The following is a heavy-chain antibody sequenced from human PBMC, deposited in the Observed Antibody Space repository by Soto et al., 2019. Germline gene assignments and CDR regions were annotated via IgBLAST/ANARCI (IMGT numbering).Heavy chain of an antibody. CDR1: GGSISGFY. Sequence: SETLSLTCTISGGSISGFYWGWIRQPPGKGLEWIGNIYYSGSANYDPSLRSRVTISLNTSKNQFSLILNSVTAAVTSFYYCARWTYCGGDCYWLDFWGQGTLVTVS. V-gene: IGHV4-59*01. D-gene: IGHD2-21*02. CDR3: ARWTYCGGDCYWLDF. CDR2: IYYSGSA. J-gene: IGHJ4*02.